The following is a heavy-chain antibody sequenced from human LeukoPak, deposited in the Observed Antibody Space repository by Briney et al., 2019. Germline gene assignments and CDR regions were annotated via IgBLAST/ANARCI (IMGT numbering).Heavy chain of an antibody. V-gene: IGHV4-34*01. CDR2: INHSGST. CDR1: GGSFSGYY. J-gene: IGHJ4*02. D-gene: IGHD3-22*01. CDR3: ARMGLGYYYDSSGYYPFDY. Sequence: SETLSLTCAVYGGSFSGYYWSWIRQPPGKRLEWIGEINHSGSTNYNPSLKSRVTISVDTSKNQFSLKLSSVTAADTAVYYCARMGLGYYYDSSGYYPFDYWGQGTLVTVSS.